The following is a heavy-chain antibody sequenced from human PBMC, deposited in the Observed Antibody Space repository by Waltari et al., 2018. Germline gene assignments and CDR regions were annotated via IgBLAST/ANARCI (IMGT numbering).Heavy chain of an antibody. V-gene: IGHV4-4*07. D-gene: IGHD3-3*01. J-gene: IGHJ6*03. CDR1: GGSISSYY. Sequence: QVQLQESGPGLVKPSETLSLTCTVSGGSISSYYWSWIRQPAGKGLEWIGRIYTSGSTNYNPPLKSRVTMSVDTSKNQFSLKLSSVTAADTAVYYCAREWSGSVYYYYYMDVWGKGTTVTVSS. CDR2: IYTSGST. CDR3: AREWSGSVYYYYYMDV.